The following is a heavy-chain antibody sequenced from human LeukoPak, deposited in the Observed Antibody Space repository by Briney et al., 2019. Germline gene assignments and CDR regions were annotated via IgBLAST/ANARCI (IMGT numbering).Heavy chain of an antibody. V-gene: IGHV3-30*02. D-gene: IGHD2-15*01. CDR2: IRYDGSNK. CDR1: GFTFSNYE. Sequence: GGSLRLSCAASGFTFSNYEMNWVRQAPGKGLEWVAFIRYDGSNKYYADSVKGRFTISRDNAKKSLYLQMNSLRAEDTAVYYCARAVYCSGGGCFWYFDLWGRGTLVTVSS. J-gene: IGHJ2*01. CDR3: ARAVYCSGGGCFWYFDL.